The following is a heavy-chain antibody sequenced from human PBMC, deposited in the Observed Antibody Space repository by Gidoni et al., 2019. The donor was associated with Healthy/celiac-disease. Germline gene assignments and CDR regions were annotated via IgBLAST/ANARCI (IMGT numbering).Heavy chain of an antibody. Sequence: EVQLVESGGGLVQPGGSLRLSCSAAGFTFSSYAMHWVRQAPEKGLEYVSAISSNGGSTYYADAVKGRFTISSDNSKNTLYLQMSSLRAEDTAVYYCVKGGMVLRFLEWLLGNYYYGMDVWGQGTTVTVSS. CDR2: ISSNGGST. J-gene: IGHJ6*02. CDR1: GFTFSSYA. D-gene: IGHD3-3*01. CDR3: VKGGMVLRFLEWLLGNYYYGMDV. V-gene: IGHV3-64D*06.